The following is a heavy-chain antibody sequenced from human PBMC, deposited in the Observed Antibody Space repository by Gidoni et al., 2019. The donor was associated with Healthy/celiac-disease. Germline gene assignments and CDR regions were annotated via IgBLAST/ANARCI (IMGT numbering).Heavy chain of an antibody. CDR1: GFTLSSYD. CDR3: AKRIGAAVNYYDSSGYVGGFDY. V-gene: IGHV3-23*04. J-gene: IGHJ4*02. CDR2: ISGSGGST. D-gene: IGHD3-22*01. Sequence: EVRLVESGGGLVQPGGSLRLSCAASGFTLSSYDMSWGRQAPGKGLEWVSAISGSGGSTYYADSVKGRFTISRDNSKTTLYLQMNSLRAEDTAVYYCAKRIGAAVNYYDSSGYVGGFDYWGQGTLVTVSS.